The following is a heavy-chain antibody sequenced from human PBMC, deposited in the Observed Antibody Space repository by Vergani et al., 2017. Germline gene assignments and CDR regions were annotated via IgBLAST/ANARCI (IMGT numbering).Heavy chain of an antibody. D-gene: IGHD3-22*01. CDR3: AKDNVPVYYDRSGYCDY. J-gene: IGHJ4*03. CDR2: ISGSGGFT. CDR1: GFTFTNFA. V-gene: IGHV3-23*01. Sequence: EVQLLESGGNLVQPGGSLRLSCAASGFTFTNFAMTWVRQAPGEGLEWVSGISGSGGFTYYADSVKGRFTISRDNSKNTMFLQMNNLRAEDTAVYYCAKDNVPVYYDRSGYCDYWGQGTLVTVSS.